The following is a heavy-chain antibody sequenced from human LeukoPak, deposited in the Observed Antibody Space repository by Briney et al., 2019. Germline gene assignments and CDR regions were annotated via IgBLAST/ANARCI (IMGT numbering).Heavy chain of an antibody. V-gene: IGHV4-39*02. J-gene: IGHJ5*02. D-gene: IGHD2-2*03. CDR2: IFYSGKT. CDR1: NGSMTSDSYY. Sequence: PSETLSLTCTVSNGSMTSDSYYWAWVRQPPGKGLEWIGTIFYSGKTYYSASLKSRVTVSLDTSKKNFSLRLSSVTAADTAVYYCARLWIVATWFDAWGQGALVTVAS. CDR3: ARLWIVATWFDA.